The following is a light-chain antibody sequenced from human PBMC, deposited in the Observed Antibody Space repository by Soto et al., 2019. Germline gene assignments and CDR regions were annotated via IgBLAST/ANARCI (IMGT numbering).Light chain of an antibody. CDR2: ANN. V-gene: IGLV1-40*01. Sequence: QSVLTQPPSVSGAPGQRVTISCTGSSSNIGAGYDVHWYRQLPGTAPQLLIYANNNRPSGVPDRFSGSKSGTSASLAITGLQADDEADFYCQSYDSSLSGSVVFGGGTKLNVL. J-gene: IGLJ2*01. CDR1: SSNIGAGYD. CDR3: QSYDSSLSGSVV.